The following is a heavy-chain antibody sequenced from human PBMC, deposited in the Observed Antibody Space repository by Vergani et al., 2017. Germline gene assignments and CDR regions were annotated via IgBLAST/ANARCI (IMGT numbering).Heavy chain of an antibody. J-gene: IGHJ4*02. CDR1: GGSISSYY. D-gene: IGHD3-10*01. Sequence: QVQLQESGPGLVKPSETLSLTCTVSGGSISSYYWSWIRQPPGKGLEWIGYIYYSGSTNYNPSLKSRVTISVDTSKNQLSLKLSSVTAADTAVYYCARATYYYGSGSYDYWGQGTLVTVSS. CDR3: ARATYYYGSGSYDY. V-gene: IGHV4-59*01. CDR2: IYYSGST.